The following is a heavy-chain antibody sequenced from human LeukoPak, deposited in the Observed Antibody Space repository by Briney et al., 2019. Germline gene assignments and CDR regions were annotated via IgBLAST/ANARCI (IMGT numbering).Heavy chain of an antibody. CDR1: GFTFDDYA. D-gene: IGHD3-3*01. J-gene: IGHJ4*02. CDR3: AKTYYDFWSGPSCFDY. V-gene: IGHV3-43*02. Sequence: GGSLRLSCAASGFTFDDYAMLWLRQAPGKGLEWFSLISGDGGSTYYADSVKGRFTISRDNSKNSLYLQMNSLRTEDTALYYCAKTYYDFWSGPSCFDYWGQGTLVTVSS. CDR2: ISGDGGST.